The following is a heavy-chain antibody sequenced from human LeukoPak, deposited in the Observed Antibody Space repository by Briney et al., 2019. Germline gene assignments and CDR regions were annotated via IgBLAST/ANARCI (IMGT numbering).Heavy chain of an antibody. CDR2: INPRGGST. J-gene: IGHJ4*02. CDR3: ATWYRISNYYGSGSSPGYFDY. Sequence: GASVKVSCKASGYTFTSHFMHWVRQAPGQGLEWMGIINPRGGSTSYTQKFQGRVTMTRDTSTSTVYMELSSLRSEDTAVYYCATWYRISNYYGSGSSPGYFDYWGQGTLVTVSS. D-gene: IGHD3-10*01. CDR1: GYTFTSHF. V-gene: IGHV1-46*01.